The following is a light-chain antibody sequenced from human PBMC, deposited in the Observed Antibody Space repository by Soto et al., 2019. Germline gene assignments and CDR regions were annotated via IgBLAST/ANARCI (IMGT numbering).Light chain of an antibody. CDR2: DAS. J-gene: IGKJ5*01. V-gene: IGKV1D-13*01. Sequence: ATQLTQSPSSLSASIGDGVTITCRASQGIRSALAWYQQKPGQAPKLLIYDASTLETGVPSRFSGSGSGTEFTLTISGLQPEDFAAYFCQQYNNSPVTFGQGTRLEIK. CDR1: QGIRSA. CDR3: QQYNNSPVT.